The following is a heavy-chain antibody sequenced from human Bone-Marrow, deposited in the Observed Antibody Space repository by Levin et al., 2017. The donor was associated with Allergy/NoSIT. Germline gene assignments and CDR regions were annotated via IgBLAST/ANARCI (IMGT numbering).Heavy chain of an antibody. CDR1: GYSFTSFW. D-gene: IGHD4-17*01. Sequence: KVSCKGSGYSFTSFWIGWVRQMPGKGLEWMGIIYPSDSDTRYSPSFQGQVTISVDKSISTAYLQWSSLKASDTAMYYCARTVTTVTEADYWGQGTLVTVSS. CDR2: IYPSDSDT. CDR3: ARTVTTVTEADY. V-gene: IGHV5-51*01. J-gene: IGHJ4*02.